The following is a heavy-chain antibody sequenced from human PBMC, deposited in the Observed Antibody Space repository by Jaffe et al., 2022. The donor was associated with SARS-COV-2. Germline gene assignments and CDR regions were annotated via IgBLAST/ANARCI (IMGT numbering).Heavy chain of an antibody. Sequence: EVQLVESGGGLVQPGRSLRLSCAASGFTFDDYAMHWVRQVPGKGLEWVSGISWNSITIGYADSVKGRFTISRDNAKNSLYLQMNSVRVEDTALYYCAKDRFSGGSSKALFDSWGQGTLVTVSS. CDR1: GFTFDDYA. V-gene: IGHV3-9*01. CDR2: ISWNSITI. CDR3: AKDRFSGGSSKALFDS. J-gene: IGHJ4*02. D-gene: IGHD2-15*01.